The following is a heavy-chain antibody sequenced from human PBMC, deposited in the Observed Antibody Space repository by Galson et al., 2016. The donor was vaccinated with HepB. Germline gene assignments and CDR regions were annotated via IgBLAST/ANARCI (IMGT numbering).Heavy chain of an antibody. D-gene: IGHD6-13*01. J-gene: IGHJ6*02. CDR3: AKIDPYSGSSF. Sequence: SLRLSCAASGFTFSSYGMHWVRQAPGKGLEWVAFIAYDGSNQDYEDSVKGRFTISRDTTKNTLYLQMNSLRAEDTAVYYCAKIDPYSGSSFWGQGTTVTVSS. CDR2: IAYDGSNQ. CDR1: GFTFSSYG. V-gene: IGHV3-30*18.